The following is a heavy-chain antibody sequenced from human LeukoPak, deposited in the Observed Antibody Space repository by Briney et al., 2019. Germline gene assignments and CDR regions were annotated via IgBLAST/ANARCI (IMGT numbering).Heavy chain of an antibody. J-gene: IGHJ4*02. CDR2: ISSSSRTI. V-gene: IGHV3-48*01. D-gene: IGHD2-8*01. CDR1: GGSISSSS. Sequence: ETLSLTCTVSGGSISSSSYYWGWIRQAPGKGLEWVSYISSSSRTIYYADSVKGRFTISRGNAKNSLYLQMNSLRAEDTAVYYCARSSRELVGYAPWELMPPFDYWGQGTLVTVSS. CDR3: ARSSRELVGYAPWELMPPFDY.